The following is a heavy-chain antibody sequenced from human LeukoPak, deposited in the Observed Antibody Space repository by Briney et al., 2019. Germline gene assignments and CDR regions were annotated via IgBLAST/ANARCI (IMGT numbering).Heavy chain of an antibody. CDR3: ARKGYSYGTNWFDP. V-gene: IGHV4-34*01. CDR1: GGSISSYY. J-gene: IGHJ5*02. Sequence: SETLSLTCTVSGGSISSYYWSWIRQPPGKGLEWIGEINHSGSTNYNPSLKSRVTISVDTSKNQFSLKLSSVTAADTAVYYCARKGYSYGTNWFDPWGQGTLVTVSS. CDR2: INHSGST. D-gene: IGHD5-18*01.